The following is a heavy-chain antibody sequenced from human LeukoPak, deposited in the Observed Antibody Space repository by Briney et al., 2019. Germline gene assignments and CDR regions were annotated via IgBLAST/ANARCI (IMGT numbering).Heavy chain of an antibody. J-gene: IGHJ6*03. D-gene: IGHD6-6*01. Sequence: GGSLRLSCAASGFTFSDHYMTWIRQAPGKGLEWVSYISSSGSTIYYADSVKGRFTISRDNAKNSLYLQMNSLRAEDTAVYYCARVPPPYSSFQVYYYYYMDVWGKGTTVTVSS. CDR1: GFTFSDHY. CDR2: ISSSGSTI. CDR3: ARVPPPYSSFQVYYYYYMDV. V-gene: IGHV3-11*04.